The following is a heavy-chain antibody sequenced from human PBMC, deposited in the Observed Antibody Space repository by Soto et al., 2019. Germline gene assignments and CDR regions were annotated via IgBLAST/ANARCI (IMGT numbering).Heavy chain of an antibody. CDR3: ARDGVGATTFFGFLDY. J-gene: IGHJ4*02. D-gene: IGHD1-26*01. Sequence: QVQLVESGGGVVQPGGSLRLSCAASASIFKGHGMHWVRQAPGKGLEWVAIIRFDGSDEHYGDSVEGRFTISRDNSKNMLYLQMNGLRVEDTAVYYCARDGVGATTFFGFLDYWGQGTLVTVSS. CDR1: ASIFKGHG. V-gene: IGHV3-33*08. CDR2: IRFDGSDE.